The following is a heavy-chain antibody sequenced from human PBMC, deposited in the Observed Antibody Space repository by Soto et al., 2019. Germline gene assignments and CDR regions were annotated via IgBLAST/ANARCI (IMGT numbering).Heavy chain of an antibody. CDR3: ARVVGALGHWFDP. D-gene: IGHD1-26*01. J-gene: IGHJ5*02. V-gene: IGHV1-46*01. Sequence: GASVKVSCKASGYTFTSYYMHWVRQAPGQGLEWMGIINPSGGSTSYAQKFQGRVTMTRDTSTSTVYMELRSLRSDDTAVYYCARVVGALGHWFDPWGQGTLVTVSS. CDR1: GYTFTSYY. CDR2: INPSGGST.